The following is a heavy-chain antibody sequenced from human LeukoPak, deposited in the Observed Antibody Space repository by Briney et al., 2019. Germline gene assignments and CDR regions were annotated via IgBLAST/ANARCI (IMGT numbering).Heavy chain of an antibody. D-gene: IGHD4-11*01. CDR2: IYHTGST. Sequence: SETLSLTCAVSGGSISSSNWWSWVRQPPGKGLEWIVNIYHTGSTYYNPSLKSRVTISVDTSKNQFSLRLNSVTAADTAVYYCARGNLWDYRRYYYYMDVWGKGTTVTVSS. CDR3: ARGNLWDYRRYYYYMDV. CDR1: GGSISSSNW. V-gene: IGHV4-4*02. J-gene: IGHJ6*03.